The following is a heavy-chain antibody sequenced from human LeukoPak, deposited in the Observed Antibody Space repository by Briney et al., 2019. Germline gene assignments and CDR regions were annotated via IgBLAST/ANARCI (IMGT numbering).Heavy chain of an antibody. CDR1: GFTFSTYG. D-gene: IGHD2-21*01. J-gene: IGHJ4*02. CDR3: AKEFNRGLPDY. CDR2: ISYDGSNE. Sequence: GRSLRLSCAASGFTFSTYGMHWVRQAPGKGLEWVAVISYDGSNEYYADSVKGRFTISRDNSKNTLYLQMSSLRAEDAAVYYCAKEFNRGLPDYWGQGTLVTVPS. V-gene: IGHV3-30*18.